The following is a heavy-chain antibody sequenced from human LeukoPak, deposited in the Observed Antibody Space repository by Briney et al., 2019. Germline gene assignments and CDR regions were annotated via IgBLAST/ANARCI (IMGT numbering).Heavy chain of an antibody. D-gene: IGHD3-22*01. Sequence: PSETLSLTCTVSGGSISSSSYYWGWIRQPPGKGLQWLGSIYHSGSTYYNPSLKSRVTISVDTSKNQFSLKLSSVTAADTAVYYCARQPDSSGYYYWDYWGQGTLVTVSS. V-gene: IGHV4-39*01. CDR3: ARQPDSSGYYYWDY. CDR2: IYHSGST. J-gene: IGHJ4*02. CDR1: GGSISSSSYY.